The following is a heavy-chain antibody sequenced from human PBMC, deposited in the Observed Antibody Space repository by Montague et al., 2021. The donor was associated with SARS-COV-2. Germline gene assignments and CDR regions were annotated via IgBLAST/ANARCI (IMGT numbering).Heavy chain of an antibody. Sequence: CAISGDSVWSNTAAWNWIRQSPSGGLEWLGRTNYRSKWTSDCATSVEGRISIDPDTSKNQFFLHLRSVTPEDTGVYYCVRVTGSAQAGFDAWGQGTLVTVSS. CDR2: TNYRSKWTS. CDR1: GDSVWSNTAA. V-gene: IGHV6-1*01. D-gene: IGHD3-16*01. CDR3: VRVTGSAQAGFDA. J-gene: IGHJ4*02.